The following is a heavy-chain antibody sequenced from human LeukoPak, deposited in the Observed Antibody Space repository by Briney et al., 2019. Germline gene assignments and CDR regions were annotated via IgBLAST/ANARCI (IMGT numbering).Heavy chain of an antibody. Sequence: SETLSLTCAVYGGSFSGYYWSWIRQPPGKGLEWIGYIYYSGSTYYNPSLKSRVTISVDTSKNQFSLKLSSVTAADTAVYYCAREKVGEAFDIWGQGTMVTVSS. CDR1: GGSFSGYY. D-gene: IGHD3-10*01. CDR2: IYYSGST. J-gene: IGHJ3*02. CDR3: AREKVGEAFDI. V-gene: IGHV4-34*01.